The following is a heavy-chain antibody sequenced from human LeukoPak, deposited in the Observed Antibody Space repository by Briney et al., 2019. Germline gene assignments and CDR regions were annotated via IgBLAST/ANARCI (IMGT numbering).Heavy chain of an antibody. CDR2: INPNSGGT. V-gene: IGHV1-2*02. Sequence: ASVKVSCKASGYTFTGYYMHWVRQAPGQGLEWMGWINPNSGGTNYAQKFQGRFTMTRDTSISTAYMELSRLRSDDTAVYYCARDYSSGYYLAWFDPWGQGTLVTVSS. CDR1: GYTFTGYY. J-gene: IGHJ5*02. CDR3: ARDYSSGYYLAWFDP. D-gene: IGHD3-22*01.